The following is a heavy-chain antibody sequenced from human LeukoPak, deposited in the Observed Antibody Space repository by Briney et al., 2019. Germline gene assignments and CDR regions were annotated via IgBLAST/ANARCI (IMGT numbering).Heavy chain of an antibody. J-gene: IGHJ5*02. D-gene: IGHD3-10*01. CDR2: IYYSGST. V-gene: IGHV4-39*01. CDR1: GGSISSSSYY. Sequence: SETLSLTCTVSGGSISSSSYYWGWIRQPPGKGLEWIGSIYYSGSTYYNPSLKSRVTISVDTSRNQFSLKLSSVTAADTAVYYCARGRYYGSGSYSWFDPWGQGTLVTVSS. CDR3: ARGRYYGSGSYSWFDP.